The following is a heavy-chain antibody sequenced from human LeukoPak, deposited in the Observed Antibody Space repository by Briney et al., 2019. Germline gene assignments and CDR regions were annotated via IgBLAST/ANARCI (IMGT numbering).Heavy chain of an antibody. V-gene: IGHV1-69*13. J-gene: IGHJ4*02. CDR1: GYTFTSYY. CDR3: ARVSDVVAQAFDY. CDR2: IVPIFGTT. Sequence: GASVKVSCKASGYTFTSYYMHWVRQAPGQGLEWMGGIVPIFGTTNYAQKFQGRVSITADESTSTAYMDLSSLRSEDTAVYYCARVSDVVAQAFDYWGQGTLVTVSS. D-gene: IGHD5-12*01.